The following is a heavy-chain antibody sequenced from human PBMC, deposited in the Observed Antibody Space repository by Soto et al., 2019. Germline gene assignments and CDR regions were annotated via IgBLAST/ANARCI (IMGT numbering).Heavy chain of an antibody. D-gene: IGHD2-2*01. J-gene: IGHJ6*02. Sequence: EVQLLESGGGLVQPGGSLSLSCAASGFTFSSYAMSWVRQAPGKGLQWVSAISGSGGSTSDAYSVKGRFTISRDNSKNTLYLQMNSMRAEDTAGYYRAKDIGDMVVIPASSSTYSAVHVRGQGTTVTVSS. CDR1: GFTFSSYA. CDR3: AKDIGDMVVIPASSSTYSAVHV. V-gene: IGHV3-23*01. CDR2: ISGSGGST.